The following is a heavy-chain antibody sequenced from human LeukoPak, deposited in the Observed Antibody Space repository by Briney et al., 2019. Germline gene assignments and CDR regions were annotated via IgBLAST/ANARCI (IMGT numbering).Heavy chain of an antibody. V-gene: IGHV1-8*01. D-gene: IGHD3-3*01. CDR3: ARGLEGFLASGNYYYYGMDV. Sequence: GASVKVSCKASGYTFTSYDIIWVRQATGQGLEWMGWMNPNSGNTGYAQKFQGRVTMTRNTSMSTAYMELSSMRSEDTAVYYCARGLEGFLASGNYYYYGMDVWGQGTTVTVSS. CDR2: MNPNSGNT. CDR1: GYTFTSYD. J-gene: IGHJ6*02.